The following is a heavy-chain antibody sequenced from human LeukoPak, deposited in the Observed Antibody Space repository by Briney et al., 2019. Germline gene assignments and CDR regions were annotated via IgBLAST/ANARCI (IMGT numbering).Heavy chain of an antibody. Sequence: GGSLRLSCAASGFTFSTYWMNWYRQAPGKGLEWVATIKQDGSAEFYVDSVKGRFTISRDSAKNSLYLQMNSLRDDDTAVYCCARDLFDYWGQGTLVTVSS. CDR2: IKQDGSAE. CDR3: ARDLFDY. V-gene: IGHV3-7*01. CDR1: GFTFSTYW. J-gene: IGHJ4*02.